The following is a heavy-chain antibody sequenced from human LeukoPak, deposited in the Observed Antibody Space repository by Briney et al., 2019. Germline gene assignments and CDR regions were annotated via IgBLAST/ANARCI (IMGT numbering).Heavy chain of an antibody. J-gene: IGHJ5*02. CDR2: IYYSGST. CDR3: ARLHLSIFGVVRLVNWFDP. V-gene: IGHV4-39*01. D-gene: IGHD3-3*01. Sequence: PSETLSLTCTVSGGSISSSSYYWGWIRQPPGKGLEWIGSIYYSGSTYYNPSLKSRVTISVDTSKNQFSLKVSSVTAADTAVYYCARLHLSIFGVVRLVNWFDPWGQGTLVTVSS. CDR1: GGSISSSSYY.